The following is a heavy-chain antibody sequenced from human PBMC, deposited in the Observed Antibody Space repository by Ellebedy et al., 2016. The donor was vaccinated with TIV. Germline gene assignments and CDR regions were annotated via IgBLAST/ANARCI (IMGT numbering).Heavy chain of an antibody. V-gene: IGHV3-74*01. J-gene: IGHJ4*02. CDR1: GFTFSSHW. D-gene: IGHD4-23*01. CDR2: INPGGTVT. CDR3: APLDYGGDSTRGH. Sequence: HTGGSLRLSCAASGFTFSSHWMHWVRQVPGKGPEWVSRINPGGTVTNYADSVKGRFTISRDNAKNTVYLQMNSLRVEDTAIYYCAPLDYGGDSTRGHWGQGTLVTVSS.